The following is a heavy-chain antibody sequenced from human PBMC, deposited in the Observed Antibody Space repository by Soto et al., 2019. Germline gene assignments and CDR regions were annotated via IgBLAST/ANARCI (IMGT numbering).Heavy chain of an antibody. CDR2: IYYSGST. CDR1: GGSISSYY. CDR3: ARSRPARIYYYYYYMDV. V-gene: IGHV4-59*01. J-gene: IGHJ6*03. Sequence: SETLSLTCTVSGGSISSYYWSWIRQPPGKGLEWIGYIYYSGSTNYNPSLKSRVTISVDTSKNQFSLKLSSVTAADTAVYYCARSRPARIYYYYYYMDVWGKGTTVTVSS.